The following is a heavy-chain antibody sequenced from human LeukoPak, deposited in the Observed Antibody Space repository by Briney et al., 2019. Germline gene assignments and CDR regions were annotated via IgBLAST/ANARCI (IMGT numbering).Heavy chain of an antibody. CDR1: GFAVSHNY. V-gene: IGHV3-53*01. D-gene: IGHD3-10*01. CDR3: ATRSLICPY. Sequence: GKSLRLCCAASGFAVSHNYMSWVCQDPGKGLEWVSCIYSGGSTDYADSVKGRFTISRDNSRNTLYLQMNSLRAEDTAVYYCATRSLICPYWAQGTLVTVSS. J-gene: IGHJ4*02. CDR2: IYSGGST.